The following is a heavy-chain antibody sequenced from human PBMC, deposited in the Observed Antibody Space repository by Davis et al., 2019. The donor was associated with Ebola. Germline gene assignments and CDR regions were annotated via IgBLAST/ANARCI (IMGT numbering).Heavy chain of an antibody. CDR1: GYTFTGYY. CDR3: ARSDYSNYGPEDPYYYYGMDV. J-gene: IGHJ6*02. CDR2: INPNSGGT. Sequence: AASVKVSCKASGYTFTGYYMHWVRQAPGQGLEWMGWINPNSGGTNYAQKFQGWVTMTRDTSISTAYMELSSLRSEDTAVYYCARSDYSNYGPEDPYYYYGMDVWGRGTTVTVSS. V-gene: IGHV1-2*04. D-gene: IGHD4-11*01.